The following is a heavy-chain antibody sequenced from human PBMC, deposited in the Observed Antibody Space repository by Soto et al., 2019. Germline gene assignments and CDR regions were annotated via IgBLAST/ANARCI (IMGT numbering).Heavy chain of an antibody. CDR2: YDPEEGET. V-gene: IGHV1-24*01. Sequence: ASVKVSCKVSGYTLTELSMHWVRQAPGKGLEWMGGYDPEEGETIYAQKLQGRDTMTEDTSTETANMKMSSLRYEDTAVYYCATAVDIVVVVAATRGYFQHWGQGTLVTVSS. J-gene: IGHJ1*01. CDR1: GYTLTELS. CDR3: ATAVDIVVVVAATRGYFQH. D-gene: IGHD2-15*01.